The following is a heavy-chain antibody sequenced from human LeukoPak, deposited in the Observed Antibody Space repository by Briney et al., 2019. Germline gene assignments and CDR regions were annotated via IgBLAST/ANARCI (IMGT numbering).Heavy chain of an antibody. J-gene: IGHJ5*02. CDR1: GDSVSSNSAA. D-gene: IGHD3-10*02. V-gene: IGHV6-1*01. CDR3: ARDLGSSYPFDP. CDR2: TYYRSKWYS. Sequence: SQTLSLTCAISGDSVSSNSAAWNWIRQSPSRGLEWLGRTYYRSKWYSDYAVSVRSRITINPDTSKNQFSLQLNSVTPEDTAVYCCARDLGSSYPFDPWGQGILVTVSS.